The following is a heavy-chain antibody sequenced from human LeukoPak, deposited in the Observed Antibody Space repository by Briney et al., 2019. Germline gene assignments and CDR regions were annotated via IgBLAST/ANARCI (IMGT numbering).Heavy chain of an antibody. V-gene: IGHV3-30-3*01. D-gene: IGHD4-17*01. J-gene: IGHJ4*02. CDR3: ARGFYGDYLYYFDY. CDR2: ISYDGSNK. Sequence: GRSLRLSCAASGFTFSSYAMHWARQAPGKGLEWVAVISYDGSNKYYADSVKGRFTISRDNSKNTLYLQMNSLRAEDTAVYYCARGFYGDYLYYFDYWGQGTLVTVSS. CDR1: GFTFSSYA.